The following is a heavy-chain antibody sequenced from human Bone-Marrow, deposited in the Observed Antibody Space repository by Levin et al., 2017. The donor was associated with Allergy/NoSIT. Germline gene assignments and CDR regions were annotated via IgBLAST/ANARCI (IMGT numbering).Heavy chain of an antibody. V-gene: IGHV4-30-4*01. CDR1: GISISGGDYF. CDR2: ISYSGST. J-gene: IGHJ4*02. D-gene: IGHD6-25*01. CDR3: ARGRVGQRLIGYHFDL. Sequence: SETLSLTCAVSGISISGGDYFWTWFRQPPGKGLEWIGYISYSGSTYYNPSLKSRLTISEDTSKNDFSLRLISVTAADTAVYYCARGRVGQRLIGYHFDLWGQGTLVTVSP.